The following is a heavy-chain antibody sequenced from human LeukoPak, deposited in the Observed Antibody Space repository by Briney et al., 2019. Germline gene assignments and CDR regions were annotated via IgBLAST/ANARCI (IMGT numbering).Heavy chain of an antibody. CDR3: TRPIYDFWRERDY. J-gene: IGHJ4*02. CDR1: GFTFGDYA. CDR2: TRSKAYGGTT. Sequence: GGSLRLSCTASGFTFGDYAMSWIRQAPGKGLEWVGFTRSKAYGGTTEYAASVKGRFTISRDDSKSIAYLQMNSLKTEDTAAYYCTRPIYDFWRERDYWGQGTLVTVSS. D-gene: IGHD3-3*01. V-gene: IGHV3-49*03.